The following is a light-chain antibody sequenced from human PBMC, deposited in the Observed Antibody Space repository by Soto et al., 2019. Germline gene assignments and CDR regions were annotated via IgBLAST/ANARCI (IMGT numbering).Light chain of an antibody. J-gene: IGKJ1*01. CDR2: DMF. Sequence: DIQMTQSPSSLSASVGDRVTITCRASQGVGNNLAWYQQKPGRGPKCLIYDMFTFQSGVPSRFSGSGSGTEFTLTISSLQSEDFVLYYCQQYSDWPPTFGQGTKVEIK. CDR1: QGVGNN. CDR3: QQYSDWPPT. V-gene: IGKV1-17*01.